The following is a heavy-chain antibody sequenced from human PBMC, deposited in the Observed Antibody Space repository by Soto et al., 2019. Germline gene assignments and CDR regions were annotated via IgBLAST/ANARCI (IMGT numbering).Heavy chain of an antibody. CDR1: GGSISSYY. V-gene: IGHV4-59*01. J-gene: IGHJ6*03. D-gene: IGHD6-19*01. Sequence: SETLSLTCTVSGGSISSYYWSWIRQPPGKGLEWIGYIYYSGSTNYNPSLKSRVTISVDTSKNQFSLKLNSVTAADTAVYYCARDTHIAVAGPGYYYYYMDVWGKGTTVTVSS. CDR2: IYYSGST. CDR3: ARDTHIAVAGPGYYYYYMDV.